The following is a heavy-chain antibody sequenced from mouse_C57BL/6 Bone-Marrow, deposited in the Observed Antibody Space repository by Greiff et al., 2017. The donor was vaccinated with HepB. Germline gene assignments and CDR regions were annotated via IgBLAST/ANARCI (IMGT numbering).Heavy chain of an antibody. D-gene: IGHD2-4*01. CDR3: AICLYDYDRIMDY. CDR1: GYTFTSYW. CDR2: IHPSDSDT. J-gene: IGHJ4*01. V-gene: IGHV1-74*01. Sequence: QVQLQQPGAELVKPGASVKVSCKASGYTFTSYWMHWVKQRPGQGLEWIERIHPSDSDTNYNQKFKGKATLTVDKSSSTAYMQLSSLTSEDSAVYYCAICLYDYDRIMDYWGQGTSVTVSS.